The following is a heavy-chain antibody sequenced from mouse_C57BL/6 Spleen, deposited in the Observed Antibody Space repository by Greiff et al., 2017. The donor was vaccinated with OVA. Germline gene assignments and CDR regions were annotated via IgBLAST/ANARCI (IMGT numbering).Heavy chain of an antibody. V-gene: IGHV5-17*01. D-gene: IGHD2-3*01. CDR2: ISSGSSTI. CDR3: ARDDGYYAMDY. J-gene: IGHJ4*01. Sequence: EVHLVESGGGLVKPGGSLKLSCAASGFTFSDYGMHWVRQAPEKGLEWVAYISSGSSTISYADTVKGRFTISRDNAKNTLFLQMTSLRSEDTAMYYCARDDGYYAMDYWGQGTSVTVSS. CDR1: GFTFSDYG.